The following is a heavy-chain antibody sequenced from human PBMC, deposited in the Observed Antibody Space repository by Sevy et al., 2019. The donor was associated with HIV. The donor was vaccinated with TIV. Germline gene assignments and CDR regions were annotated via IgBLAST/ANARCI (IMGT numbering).Heavy chain of an antibody. CDR2: FDPEDGKT. CDR1: GYTLTEFS. Sequence: ASVKVSCKVSGYTLTEFSMHWVRQAPGKGLEWMGSFDPEDGKTVYAQKFQGRVTMTEDTSTDTAYMELSSLRSEDTAVYYCATTKDYYDSSGCPLDYWGQRTLVTVSS. D-gene: IGHD3-22*01. CDR3: ATTKDYYDSSGCPLDY. J-gene: IGHJ4*02. V-gene: IGHV1-24*01.